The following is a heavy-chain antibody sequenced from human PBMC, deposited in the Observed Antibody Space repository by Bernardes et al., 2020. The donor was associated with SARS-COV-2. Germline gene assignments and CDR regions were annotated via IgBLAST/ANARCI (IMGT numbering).Heavy chain of an antibody. V-gene: IGHV3-33*01. J-gene: IGHJ6*02. CDR1: GFTFISYG. D-gene: IGHD6-19*01. Sequence: SLRLPCAASGFTFISYGMHWVRHDPGKGLEWVAVIWYDGSNKYYADSVKGRFTISRDNSKNTLYLQMNSLRAEDTAVYYCARVVSGYYGMDVWGQGTTVTVSS. CDR3: ARVVSGYYGMDV. CDR2: IWYDGSNK.